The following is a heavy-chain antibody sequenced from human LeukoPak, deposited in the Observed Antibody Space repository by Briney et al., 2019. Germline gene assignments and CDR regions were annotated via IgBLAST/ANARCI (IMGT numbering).Heavy chain of an antibody. D-gene: IGHD1-26*01. CDR1: GGTFSSYA. CDR3: ARDERGSYFPGEEDNWFDP. J-gene: IGHJ5*02. V-gene: IGHV1-69*05. CDR2: IIPIFGTA. Sequence: ASVKVSCKASGGTFSSYAISWVRQAPGQGLEWMGGIIPIFGTANYAQKLQGRVTMTTDTSTSTAYMELRSLRSDDTAVYYCARDERGSYFPGEEDNWFDPWGQGTLVTVSS.